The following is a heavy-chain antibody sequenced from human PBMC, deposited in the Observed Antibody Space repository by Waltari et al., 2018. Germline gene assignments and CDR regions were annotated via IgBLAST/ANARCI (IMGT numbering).Heavy chain of an antibody. D-gene: IGHD3-3*01. CDR3: ARGDYDFQNAFDI. CDR2: IYTSGCT. V-gene: IGHV4-61*02. J-gene: IGHJ3*02. Sequence: QVQLQESGPGLVKPSQTLSLTCTVSGGSISSGRYYWSWIRQPDGKGLEVIWRIYTSGCTNYSPSLKSRITISVDTSKNQFSLKLSSVTAADTAVYYCARGDYDFQNAFDIWGQGTMVSVSS. CDR1: GGSISSGRYY.